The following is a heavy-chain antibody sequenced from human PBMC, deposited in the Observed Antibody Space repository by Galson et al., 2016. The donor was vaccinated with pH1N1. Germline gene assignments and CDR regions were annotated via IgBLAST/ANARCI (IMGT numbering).Heavy chain of an antibody. V-gene: IGHV5-51*01. Sequence: QSGAEVKKPGESLKISCEGFGYSLTNYWIVWVRQMPGQGLEWMGIIYLGDSHTSYSPSFQGQVTISADKSISTAYLERSGLKASDTAAYYCASTRPEFRYFDWQKPHSFDCWGQGTLVTVSS. CDR3: ASTRPEFRYFDWQKPHSFDC. CDR2: IYLGDSHT. CDR1: GYSLTNYW. J-gene: IGHJ4*02. D-gene: IGHD3-9*01.